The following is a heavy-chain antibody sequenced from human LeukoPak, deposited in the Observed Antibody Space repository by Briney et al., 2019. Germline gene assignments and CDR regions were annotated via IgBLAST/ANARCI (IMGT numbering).Heavy chain of an antibody. CDR3: TIQCSGSSCRLPDA. Sequence: GGSLRLSCAASGFTFSSYAMSWVRQAPGKGLEWVSTISESGANTHYAASVKGRFTISRDDSKNTLYVQMNSLRVEDTAIYCCTIQCSGSSCRLPDAWGQGTTVTVSS. V-gene: IGHV3-23*01. J-gene: IGHJ6*02. D-gene: IGHD2-15*01. CDR1: GFTFSSYA. CDR2: ISESGANT.